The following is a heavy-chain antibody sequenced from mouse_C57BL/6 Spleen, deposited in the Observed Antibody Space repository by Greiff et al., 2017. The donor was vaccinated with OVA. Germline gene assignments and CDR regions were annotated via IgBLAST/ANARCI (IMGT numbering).Heavy chain of an antibody. Sequence: QVQLKESGPGLVAPSQSLSITCTVSGFSFTRYGVHWVRQPPGKGLEWLVVIWSDGSTTYNSALKSRLSISKDNSKSHVFLKMNSLQTDDTAMYYCARHFGYDAMDYGGQGTSVTVSS. CDR1: GFSFTRYG. CDR2: IWSDGST. J-gene: IGHJ4*01. V-gene: IGHV2-6-1*01. CDR3: ARHFGYDAMDY.